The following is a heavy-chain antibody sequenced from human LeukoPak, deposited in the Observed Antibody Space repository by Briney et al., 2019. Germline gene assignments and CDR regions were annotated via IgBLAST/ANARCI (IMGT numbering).Heavy chain of an antibody. CDR1: GGSISSSNW. CDR3: AKGGDSSGYYSDY. J-gene: IGHJ4*02. Sequence: SETLSLTCTVSGGSISSSNWWSWVRQPPGKGLEWIGEIFHSGSTNYNPSLKSRVTISVDKSKNQFSLKLSSVTAADTAVYYCAKGGDSSGYYSDYWGQGTLVTVSS. D-gene: IGHD3-22*01. CDR2: IFHSGST. V-gene: IGHV4-4*02.